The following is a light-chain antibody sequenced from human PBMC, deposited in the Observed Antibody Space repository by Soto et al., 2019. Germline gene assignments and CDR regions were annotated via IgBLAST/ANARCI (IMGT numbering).Light chain of an antibody. J-gene: IGLJ1*01. CDR3: CSYAGTYTFYV. CDR2: DVT. Sequence: QSVLTQHRSVSGSPGQSVTISCTGTSSDVGGYNYVSWYQQHPGKAPKLIIYDVTERPSGVPDRFSGSKSGNTASLTVSGLQAEDEADYYCCSYAGTYTFYVFGTGTKVTAL. V-gene: IGLV2-11*01. CDR1: SSDVGGYNY.